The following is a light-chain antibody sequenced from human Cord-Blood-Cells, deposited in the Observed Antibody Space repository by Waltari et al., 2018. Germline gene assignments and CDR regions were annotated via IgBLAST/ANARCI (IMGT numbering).Light chain of an antibody. CDR3: QQRSNWPWT. Sequence: EIALTQSPATLSSSPGERATLSCRASQSVSSYLAWYQQKPGQAPRPLIYDASNRATGIPARFSGSGSGTDFTLTISSLEPEDFAVYYCQQRSNWPWTFGQGTKVEIK. CDR2: DAS. V-gene: IGKV3-11*01. J-gene: IGKJ1*01. CDR1: QSVSSY.